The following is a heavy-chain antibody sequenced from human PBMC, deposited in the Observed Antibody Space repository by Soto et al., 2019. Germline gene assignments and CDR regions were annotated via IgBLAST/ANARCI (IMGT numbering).Heavy chain of an antibody. J-gene: IGHJ6*02. V-gene: IGHV3-23*01. D-gene: IGHD2-21*01. Sequence: PGGSLRLSCAASGCSFNTYSLSWVRQAPGRGPEWVSTISGYGTQTYYADSVKGRFTISRDNSVNTVYLQVSSLRAEDTALYYWAKQHVIRIPYYMDAWGQGTMVTVSS. CDR1: GCSFNTYS. CDR3: AKQHVIRIPYYMDA. CDR2: ISGYGTQT.